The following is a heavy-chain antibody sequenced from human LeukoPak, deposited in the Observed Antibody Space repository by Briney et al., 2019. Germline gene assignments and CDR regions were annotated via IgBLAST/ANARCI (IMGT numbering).Heavy chain of an antibody. CDR2: ISGYNGDT. Sequence: ASVKVSCKASGYTSTSYGISWVRQAPGQGLEWMGWISGYNGDTNYAQKLQGRVTMTTDTSTSTVYMELRSLRSDDTAVYFCARLAVAGHFDHWGQGTLVTVSS. CDR1: GYTSTSYG. V-gene: IGHV1-18*01. CDR3: ARLAVAGHFDH. D-gene: IGHD6-19*01. J-gene: IGHJ4*02.